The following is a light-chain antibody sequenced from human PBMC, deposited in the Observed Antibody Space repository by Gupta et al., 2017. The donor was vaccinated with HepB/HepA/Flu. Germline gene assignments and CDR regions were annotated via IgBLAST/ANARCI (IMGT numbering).Light chain of an antibody. CDR3: SSFTAFTTLVL. CDR1: SSDVGGYES. V-gene: IGLV2-14*03. CDR2: DVT. J-gene: IGLJ2*01. Sequence: QSTLTNPAAVPRSPGHTITISGNGTSSDVGGYESVSWYQNLPGGAPKVLIYDVTSRPSGVSYRFSGSKSGNVASLTISGLQAEDEAEYYCSSFTAFTTLVLFGGGTELTVL.